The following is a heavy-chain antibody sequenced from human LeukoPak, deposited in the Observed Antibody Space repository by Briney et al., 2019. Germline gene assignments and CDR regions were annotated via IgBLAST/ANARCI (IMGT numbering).Heavy chain of an antibody. CDR3: AGDILTGYQYL. Sequence: PGGSLRLSCAASGFTFSSYAISWVRQAPGQGLEWMGRIIPILGIANYAQKFQGKVTITADKSTSTAYMELSSLRSEDTAVYYCAGDILTGYQYLWGQGTLVTVSS. CDR2: IIPILGIA. CDR1: GFTFSSYA. J-gene: IGHJ4*02. D-gene: IGHD3-9*01. V-gene: IGHV1-69*04.